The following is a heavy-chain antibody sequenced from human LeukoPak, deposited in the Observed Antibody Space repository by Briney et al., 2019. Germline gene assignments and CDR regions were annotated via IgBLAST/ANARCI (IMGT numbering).Heavy chain of an antibody. CDR3: ARGGGNYYYGMDV. CDR1: GFTFDDYT. J-gene: IGHJ6*02. D-gene: IGHD1-26*01. CDR2: ISSSSSTV. Sequence: GGSLRLSCAASGFTFDDYTMHWVRQAPGKGLEWVSYISSSSSTVYYADSVKGRFTTSRDNAKNSLYLQMNSLRAEDTAVYYCARGGGNYYYGMDVWGQGTTVTVSS. V-gene: IGHV3-48*01.